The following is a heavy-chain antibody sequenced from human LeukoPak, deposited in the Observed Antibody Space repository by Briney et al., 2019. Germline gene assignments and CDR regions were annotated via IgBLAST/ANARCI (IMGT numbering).Heavy chain of an antibody. CDR3: AAVALYCSGGSCKTFDY. CDR2: IVVGSGNT. V-gene: IGHV1-58*02. D-gene: IGHD2-15*01. Sequence: ASVKVSCKASGFTFTSSAMQWVRQARGQRLEWIGWIVVGSGNTNYAQKFQERVTITRDMSTSTAYMELSSLRSEDTAAYYCAAVALYCSGGSCKTFDYWGQGTLVTVSS. CDR1: GFTFTSSA. J-gene: IGHJ4*02.